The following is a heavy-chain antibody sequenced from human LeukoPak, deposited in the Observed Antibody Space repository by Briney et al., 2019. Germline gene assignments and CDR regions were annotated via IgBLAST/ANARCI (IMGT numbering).Heavy chain of an antibody. CDR2: IRPSGDNT. Sequence: PGGSLRLSCAAPGFTFDDYAMHWVRQAPGRGLEWVSSIRPSGDNTYYGDSVKGCFTISRDNSKNTVYLQMNNMRVDDTAVYYCARVAGWHWFDPWGQGTLVTVSS. D-gene: IGHD6-19*01. CDR1: GFTFDDYA. V-gene: IGHV3-23*01. J-gene: IGHJ5*02. CDR3: ARVAGWHWFDP.